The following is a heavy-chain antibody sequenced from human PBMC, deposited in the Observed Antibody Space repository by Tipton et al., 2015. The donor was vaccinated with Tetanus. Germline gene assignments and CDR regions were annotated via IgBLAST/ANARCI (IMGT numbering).Heavy chain of an antibody. CDR2: VSYSGRT. V-gene: IGHV4-61*01. CDR3: ARDHGITWGGMGYYYGMDV. J-gene: IGHJ6*02. CDR1: GGSVRSGSYS. Sequence: TLSLTCTVSGGSVRSGSYSWNWIRQPPGKGLEWLAYVSYSGRTNSNYSLKSRITVSQDTSRNQFYLKLTSVTAADTAVYYCARDHGITWGGMGYYYGMDVWGQGTTVTVSS. D-gene: IGHD3-16*01.